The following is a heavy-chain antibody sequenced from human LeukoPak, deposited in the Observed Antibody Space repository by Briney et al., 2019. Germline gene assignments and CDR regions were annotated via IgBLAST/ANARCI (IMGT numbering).Heavy chain of an antibody. D-gene: IGHD5-18*01. Sequence: GGSLRLSCAASGFTFTSYEMNWVRQSPGKGLEWVSYISSNGSTIYYADSVKGRFTISRDNAKNSLYLQMNSLRAEDTAVYYCARDRYTVMVMGYYGMDVWGKGTTVTVSS. V-gene: IGHV3-48*03. CDR1: GFTFTSYE. CDR2: ISSNGSTI. J-gene: IGHJ6*04. CDR3: ARDRYTVMVMGYYGMDV.